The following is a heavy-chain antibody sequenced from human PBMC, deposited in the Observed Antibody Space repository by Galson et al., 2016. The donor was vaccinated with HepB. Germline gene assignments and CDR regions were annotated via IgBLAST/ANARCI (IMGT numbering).Heavy chain of an antibody. CDR3: AKAWDYSVFGFFDY. Sequence: SLRLSCAASGFTFSNYGMHWVRQAPGKGLEWVALISNDGSNKYYADSVKGRFTISRDNSKNTLFMQMNSLGTEDTAVYYCAKAWDYSVFGFFDYWGQGTQVTVSS. CDR1: GFTFSNYG. V-gene: IGHV3-30*18. J-gene: IGHJ4*02. CDR2: ISNDGSNK. D-gene: IGHD1-7*01.